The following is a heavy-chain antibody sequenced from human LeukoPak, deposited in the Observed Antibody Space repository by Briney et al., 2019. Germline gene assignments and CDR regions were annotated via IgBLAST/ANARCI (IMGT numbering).Heavy chain of an antibody. CDR1: GYTFTGYY. Sequence: GASVKVSCKASGYTFTGYYMHWVRQAPGQGLEWMRWINPNSGGTNYAQKFQGRVTMTRDTSISTAYMELSRLRSDDTAVYYCARVVVVAPRGYGMDVWGQGTTVTVSS. V-gene: IGHV1-2*02. J-gene: IGHJ6*02. CDR3: ARVVVVAPRGYGMDV. D-gene: IGHD2-15*01. CDR2: INPNSGGT.